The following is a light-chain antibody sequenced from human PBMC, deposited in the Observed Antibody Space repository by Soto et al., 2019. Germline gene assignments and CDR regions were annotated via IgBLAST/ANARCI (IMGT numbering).Light chain of an antibody. V-gene: IGKV1-5*03. CDR1: QNVRIY. J-gene: IGKJ3*01. Sequence: DIQMPQSPSTLSASVGDRVTITCRASQNVRIYLAWYQQKPGKAPKLLIYQTSSLQSGVPSRFSGSGSETEFTLAISSLQPEDFATYYCQQYYIYPPAFGLGTKVEIK. CDR3: QQYYIYPPA. CDR2: QTS.